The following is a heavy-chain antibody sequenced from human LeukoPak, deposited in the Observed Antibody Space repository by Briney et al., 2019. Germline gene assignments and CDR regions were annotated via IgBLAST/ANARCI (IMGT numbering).Heavy chain of an antibody. J-gene: IGHJ3*02. CDR1: GFTFDDYA. CDR2: INSDGSST. Sequence: PGGSLRLSCAASGFTFDDYAMHWVRQAPGKGLEWVSGINSDGSSTSYADSVKGRFTISRDNAKNTLYLQMNSLRAEDTAVYYCARMNPYFDWSDDAFDIWGQGTMVTVSS. D-gene: IGHD3-9*01. V-gene: IGHV3-74*01. CDR3: ARMNPYFDWSDDAFDI.